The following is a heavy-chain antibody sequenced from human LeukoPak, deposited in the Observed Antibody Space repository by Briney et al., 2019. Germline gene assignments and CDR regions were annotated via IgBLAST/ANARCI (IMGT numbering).Heavy chain of an antibody. Sequence: ASVKVSCKASGYSFTSYDINWVRQATGQGLEWMGWMNPNSGNTGYAQKFQGRVTMTRNTSISTAYMELSSLRSEDTAVYYCAIGIVAAGTGSYFDYWGQGTLVTVSS. CDR2: MNPNSGNT. D-gene: IGHD6-13*01. CDR3: AIGIVAAGTGSYFDY. V-gene: IGHV1-8*01. J-gene: IGHJ4*02. CDR1: GYSFTSYD.